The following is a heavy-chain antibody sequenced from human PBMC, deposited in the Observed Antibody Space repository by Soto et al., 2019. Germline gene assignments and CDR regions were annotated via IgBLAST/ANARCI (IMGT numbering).Heavy chain of an antibody. V-gene: IGHV1-18*04. CDR1: GYTFTSHG. J-gene: IGHJ4*02. CDR3: ARLPQSSGWKRPFDY. CDR2: ISAYTGNT. Sequence: ASVKVSCKASGYTFTSHGISWVRQAPGQGLEWMGWISAYTGNTNYAQKLQGSVTMTTDTSTSTAYMELWSLRFNHTAVYYCARLPQSSGWKRPFDYWGQGTLVTVSS. D-gene: IGHD6-19*01.